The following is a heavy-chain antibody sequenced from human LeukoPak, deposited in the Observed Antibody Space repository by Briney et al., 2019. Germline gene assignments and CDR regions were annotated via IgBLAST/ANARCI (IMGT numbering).Heavy chain of an antibody. CDR1: RYTFTGYY. D-gene: IGHD5-18*01. CDR2: INPNSGGT. CDR3: ARDRLRSSYDAFDI. Sequence: ASVKVSCKASRYTFTGYYMHWVRQAPGQGLEWMGWINPNSGGTNYAQKFQGRVTMTRDTSISTAYMELSRLRSDDTAVYYCARDRLRSSYDAFDIWGQGTMVTVSS. J-gene: IGHJ3*02. V-gene: IGHV1-2*02.